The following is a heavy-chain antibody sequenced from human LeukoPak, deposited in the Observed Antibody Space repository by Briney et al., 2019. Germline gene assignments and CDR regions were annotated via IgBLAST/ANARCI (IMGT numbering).Heavy chain of an antibody. D-gene: IGHD2-15*01. CDR3: ARDRGIRVVVAPLDY. CDR1: GYTFTGYY. V-gene: IGHV1-2*02. CDR2: INPNSGGT. Sequence: ASVKVSYKASGYTFTGYYMHWVRQAPGQGLEWMGWINPNSGGTNNAQKFQGRVTMTRDTSISTAYMELNRLRSDDTAVYYCARDRGIRVVVAPLDYWGQGTPVTVSS. J-gene: IGHJ4*02.